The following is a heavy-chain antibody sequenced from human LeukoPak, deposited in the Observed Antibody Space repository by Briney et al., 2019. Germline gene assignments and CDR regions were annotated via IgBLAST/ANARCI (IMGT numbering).Heavy chain of an antibody. V-gene: IGHV6-1*01. CDR1: GDSVSSNSAA. CDR3: AREGRVGATRCYYYYGMDV. J-gene: IGHJ6*02. D-gene: IGHD1-26*01. Sequence: SQTLSLTCAISGDSVSSNSAAWNWIRQSPSRGLEWLGRTYYGSKWYNDYAVSVKSRITINPDTSKNQFSLQLNSVTPEDTAVYYCAREGRVGATRCYYYYGMDVWGQGTTVTVSS. CDR2: TYYGSKWYN.